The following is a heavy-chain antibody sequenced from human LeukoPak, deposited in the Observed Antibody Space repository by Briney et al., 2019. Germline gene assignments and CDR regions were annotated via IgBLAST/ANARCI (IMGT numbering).Heavy chain of an antibody. CDR2: TYYRSKWYN. CDR1: GDSVSSNSAA. CDR3: ARGLYDILTGYYGH. V-gene: IGHV6-1*01. Sequence: SQTLSLTCAISGDSVSSNSAAWNWIRQSPSRGLEWLGRTYYRSKWYNDYAVSVKSRITINPDTSKNPFSLKLSSVTAADTAVYYCARGLYDILTGYYGHWGQGTLVTVSS. D-gene: IGHD3-9*01. J-gene: IGHJ4*02.